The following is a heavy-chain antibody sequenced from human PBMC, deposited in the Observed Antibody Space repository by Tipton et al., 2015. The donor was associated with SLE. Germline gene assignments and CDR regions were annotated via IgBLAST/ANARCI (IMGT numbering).Heavy chain of an antibody. V-gene: IGHV4-39*07. J-gene: IGHJ6*02. D-gene: IGHD5-12*01. CDR3: AIGGDSGYDL. CDR2: IYYSGTT. CDR1: GGSISSSSYY. Sequence: TLSLTCTVSGGSISSSSYYWGWIRQPPGKGLDWIGTIYYSGTTYYNPSLKSRVTISVDTSKFQFSLKLSSVTAADTAVYYCAIGGDSGYDLWGQGTTVIVSS.